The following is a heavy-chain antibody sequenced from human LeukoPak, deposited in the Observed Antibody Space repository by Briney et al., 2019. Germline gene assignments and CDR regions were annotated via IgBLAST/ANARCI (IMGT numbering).Heavy chain of an antibody. CDR2: ISSSSSYI. Sequence: KSGGSLRLSCAASGFTIRNYWMHWVRQTPGKGLVWVSSISSSSSYIYYADSVKGRFTISRDNAKNSLYLQMNSLRAEDTAVYYCARDTGLKGRQFYGGNQGGYWGQGTLVTVSS. CDR3: ARDTGLKGRQFYGGNQGGY. J-gene: IGHJ4*02. V-gene: IGHV3-21*01. D-gene: IGHD4-23*01. CDR1: GFTIRNYW.